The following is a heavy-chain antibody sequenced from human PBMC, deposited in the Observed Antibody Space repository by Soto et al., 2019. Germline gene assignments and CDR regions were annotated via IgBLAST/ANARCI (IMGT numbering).Heavy chain of an antibody. CDR1: GYTFNSYA. Sequence: ASVKVSCKASGYTFNSYAISWVRQAPGQGLAWMGWISTYNGHTNYAQKFQGRVTMTTDTSTSTAYMELRSLRSDDSAVYYCARPVTGSGSFWDFWGQGTMVTVSS. CDR2: ISTYNGHT. J-gene: IGHJ4*02. CDR3: ARPVTGSGSFWDF. V-gene: IGHV1-18*01. D-gene: IGHD3-22*01.